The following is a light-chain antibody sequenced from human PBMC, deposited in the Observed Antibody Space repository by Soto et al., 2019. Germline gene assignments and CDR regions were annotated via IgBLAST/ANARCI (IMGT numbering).Light chain of an antibody. CDR3: QQYNNWLTWT. CDR2: GAS. J-gene: IGKJ1*01. Sequence: EIVMMQSPATLSVPPGERATLSCRASQSVNSNLAWYQHKPGQAPRLLIYGASTRATGIPARFSGSGSGTEFTLTISSLQSEDFAVYYCQQYNNWLTWTFGQGTKVEVK. CDR1: QSVNSN. V-gene: IGKV3-15*01.